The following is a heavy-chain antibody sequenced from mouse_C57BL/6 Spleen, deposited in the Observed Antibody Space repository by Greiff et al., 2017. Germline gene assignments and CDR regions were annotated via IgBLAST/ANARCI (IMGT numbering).Heavy chain of an antibody. V-gene: IGHV10-3*01. CDR1: GFTFNTYA. CDR3: VRDGDYDWFAY. Sequence: EVMLVESGGGLVQPKGSLKLSCAASGFTFNTYAMHWVRQAPGKGLEWVARIRSKSSNYATSYADSVKDRFTSSRDDSQSMIYLQMNNLKTEDTAMYYCVRDGDYDWFAYWGQGTLVTVSA. D-gene: IGHD2-4*01. J-gene: IGHJ3*01. CDR2: IRSKSSNYAT.